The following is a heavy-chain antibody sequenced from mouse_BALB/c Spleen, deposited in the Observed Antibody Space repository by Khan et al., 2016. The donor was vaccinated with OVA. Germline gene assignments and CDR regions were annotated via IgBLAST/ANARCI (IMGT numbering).Heavy chain of an antibody. V-gene: IGHV1S137*01. Sequence: QVQLQQSGPELVRPGVSVKLSCKGSGYTFTDYAIYWVKQSHAKSLEWVGLISPYSGNTNYNQKFKVKATMTVDKSSSTAYMELARLTSEDSAIYYGASPAYDGYYDYWGQGTTLTVSS. D-gene: IGHD2-3*01. CDR2: ISPYSGNT. CDR3: ASPAYDGYYDY. J-gene: IGHJ2*01. CDR1: GYTFTDYA.